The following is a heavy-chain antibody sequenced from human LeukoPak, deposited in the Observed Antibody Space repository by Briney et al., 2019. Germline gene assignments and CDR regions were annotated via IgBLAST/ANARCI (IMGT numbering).Heavy chain of an antibody. D-gene: IGHD6-25*01. J-gene: IGHJ6*03. V-gene: IGHV4-39*07. CDR1: GGSISSSSYY. CDR2: IYYSGST. Sequence: KPSETLSLTCTVSGGSISSSSYYWGWIRQPPGKGLEWIGSIYYSGSTYYNPFLKSRVTISVDTSKNQFSLKLSSVTAADTAVYYCARRPTPFYYMDVWGKGTTVTVSS. CDR3: ARRPTPFYYMDV.